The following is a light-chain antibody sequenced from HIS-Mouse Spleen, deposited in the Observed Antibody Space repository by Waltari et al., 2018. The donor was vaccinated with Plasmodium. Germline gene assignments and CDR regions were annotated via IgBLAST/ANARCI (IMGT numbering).Light chain of an antibody. CDR2: GAS. V-gene: IGKV3-20*01. Sequence: EIVLTQSPGTLSLSPGERTTLSCRASQSVSSSYLAWYQQKPLQAPRLLIYGASSRATGIPDRFSGSVSGTDFTLTISRLEPEDFAVYYCQQYGSSPPYTFGQGTKLEIK. J-gene: IGKJ2*01. CDR3: QQYGSSPPYT. CDR1: QSVSSSY.